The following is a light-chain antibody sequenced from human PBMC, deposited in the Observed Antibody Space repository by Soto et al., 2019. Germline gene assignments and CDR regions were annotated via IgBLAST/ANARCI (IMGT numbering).Light chain of an antibody. CDR2: AAS. V-gene: IGKV3-15*01. Sequence: EIVMTQSPATLSVSPGERATLSCRTSQSIGSNLGWYQQKPGQAPRLLIYAASTRGTGIPARFSGSGSGTEFTLTISSLQSEDFAVYYCQQYNNWSLITFGQGTRLEIK. J-gene: IGKJ5*01. CDR3: QQYNNWSLIT. CDR1: QSIGSN.